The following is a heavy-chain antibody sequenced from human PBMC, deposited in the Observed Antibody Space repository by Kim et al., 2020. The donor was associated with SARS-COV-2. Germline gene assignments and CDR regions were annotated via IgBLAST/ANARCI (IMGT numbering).Heavy chain of an antibody. D-gene: IGHD3-10*01. V-gene: IGHV3-23*01. J-gene: IGHJ3*02. Sequence: STYYADSVKSRFTISRDNYKNTLYLQLNSLRAEDTAIYYCAKRMVRTSYEIWGLGTLFTVSS. CDR3: AKRMVRTSYEI. CDR2: ST.